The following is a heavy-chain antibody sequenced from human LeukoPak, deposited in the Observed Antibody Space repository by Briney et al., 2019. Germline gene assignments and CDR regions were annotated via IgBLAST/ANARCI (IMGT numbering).Heavy chain of an antibody. V-gene: IGHV4-39*07. CDR3: ARGGSPVGATNDY. CDR2: IYYGGST. D-gene: IGHD1-26*01. CDR1: GGSISSSNFY. Sequence: PSETLSLTCTVSGGSISSSNFYWGWIRQPPGKGLEWIGSIYYGGSTYYNPSLKSRVTISVDTSKNQFSLKLSSVTAADTAVYYCARGGSPVGATNDYWGQGTLVTVSS. J-gene: IGHJ4*02.